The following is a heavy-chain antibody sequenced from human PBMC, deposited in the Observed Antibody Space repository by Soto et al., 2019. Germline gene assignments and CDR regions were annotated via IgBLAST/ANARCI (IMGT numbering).Heavy chain of an antibody. Sequence: ASVKDSCKASGYTFTNKDVTWVRQATGQGLEWMGWRNPGSGDTGYAQKFQGRVTMTRNISIATAYMALSSLRSEDTAIYYCARMASFGSLKWFETWGQGTLVTV. CDR2: RNPGSGDT. CDR3: ARMASFGSLKWFET. J-gene: IGHJ5*02. V-gene: IGHV1-8*01. D-gene: IGHD5-18*01. CDR1: GYTFTNKD.